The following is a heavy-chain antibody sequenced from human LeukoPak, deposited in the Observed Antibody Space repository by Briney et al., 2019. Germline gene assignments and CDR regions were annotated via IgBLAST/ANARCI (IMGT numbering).Heavy chain of an antibody. CDR3: AREGSRDSSSWYWFDP. Sequence: SQTLSLTFAISGDSVSSNSAAWNWLRQSPSRGLEWLGRTYYRSKWYNDYAVSVKSRITINPDTSKNQFSLQLNSVTPEDTAVYYCAREGSRDSSSWYWFDPWGQGTLVTVSS. CDR2: TYYRSKWYN. V-gene: IGHV6-1*01. CDR1: GDSVSSNSAA. J-gene: IGHJ5*02. D-gene: IGHD6-13*01.